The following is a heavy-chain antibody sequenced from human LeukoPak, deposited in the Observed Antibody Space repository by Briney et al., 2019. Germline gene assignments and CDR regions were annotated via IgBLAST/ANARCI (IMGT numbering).Heavy chain of an antibody. CDR2: IGPNNDVT. Sequence: GASVKVSCKASGYTFTDYFLHWVRQAPGQGLEWMGWIGPNNDVTNYAQKFQGKVTMTRDTSINTAYMELSSLRSDDTAVYYCARDIRPRVESFDYWGQGTLVTVSS. CDR1: GYTFTDYF. CDR3: ARDIRPRVESFDY. V-gene: IGHV1-2*02. D-gene: IGHD3-3*01. J-gene: IGHJ4*02.